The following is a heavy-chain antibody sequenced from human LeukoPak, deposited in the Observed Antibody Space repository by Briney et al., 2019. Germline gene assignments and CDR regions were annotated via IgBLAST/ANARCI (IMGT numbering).Heavy chain of an antibody. CDR2: ISYDGSNK. D-gene: IGHD3-9*01. CDR3: ARGNYDILTGYKPPYYYYGMDV. Sequence: GRSLRLSCAASGFTFSSYAMHWVRQAPGKGLEWVAVISYDGSNKYYADSVKGRFTISRDNSKNTLYLQMNSLRAEDTAVYYCARGNYDILTGYKPPYYYYGMDVWGQGTTVTVSS. CDR1: GFTFSSYA. J-gene: IGHJ6*02. V-gene: IGHV3-30-3*01.